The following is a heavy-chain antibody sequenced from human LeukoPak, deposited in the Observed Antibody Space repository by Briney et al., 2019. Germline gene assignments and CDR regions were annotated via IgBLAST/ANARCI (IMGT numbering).Heavy chain of an antibody. CDR1: GGSISSGGYP. J-gene: IGHJ5*02. CDR2: IYHSGST. Sequence: SETLSLTCAVSGGSISSGGYPWSWIRQPPGKGLEWIGYIYHSGSTYYNPSLKSRVTISVDRSKNQFSLKLSSVTAADTAVYYCARMGKVRGAFAGPNWFDPWGQGTLVTVSS. D-gene: IGHD3-10*01. V-gene: IGHV4-30-2*01. CDR3: ARMGKVRGAFAGPNWFDP.